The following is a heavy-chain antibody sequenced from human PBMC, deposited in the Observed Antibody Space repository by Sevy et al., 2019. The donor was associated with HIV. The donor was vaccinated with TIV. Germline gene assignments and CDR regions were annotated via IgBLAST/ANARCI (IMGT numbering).Heavy chain of an antibody. Sequence: GGSLRLSCAASGFTFSSYAMHWVRQAPGKGLEWVAVISYDGSNKYYADSVKGRFTISRDNSKNTLYLQMNSLRAEDTAVYYCARAGMTGYWALDWFDPWGQGTLVTVSS. CDR3: ARAGMTGYWALDWFDP. CDR1: GFTFSSYA. D-gene: IGHD3-9*01. CDR2: ISYDGSNK. V-gene: IGHV3-30-3*01. J-gene: IGHJ5*02.